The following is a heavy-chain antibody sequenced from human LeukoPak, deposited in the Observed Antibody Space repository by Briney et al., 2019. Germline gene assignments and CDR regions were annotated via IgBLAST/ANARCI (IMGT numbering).Heavy chain of an antibody. CDR1: GGSISSSSYY. D-gene: IGHD4-17*01. CDR3: ARGTMTTVTYYFDY. Sequence: SETLSLTCTVSGGSISSSSYYWGWIRHPPGKGLEWSGSIYYSGSTYYNPSLKSRVTISVDTSKNQFSLKLSSVTAADTAVYYCARGTMTTVTYYFDYWGQGTLVTVSS. V-gene: IGHV4-39*01. J-gene: IGHJ4*02. CDR2: IYYSGST.